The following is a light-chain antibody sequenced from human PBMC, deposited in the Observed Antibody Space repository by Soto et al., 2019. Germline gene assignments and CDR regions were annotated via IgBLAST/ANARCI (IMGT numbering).Light chain of an antibody. CDR3: GSWDSSLSAYV. CDR1: SSNIAGNS. CDR2: DDN. V-gene: IGLV1-51*01. Sequence: SVLTQPPSVSAAPGQKVTISCSGSSSNIAGNSVSWYQQLPGTAPKLLIYDDNKRPSGIPDRFSGSKSGTSATLGITGFQTGDEADYYCGSWDSSLSAYVFGTGTKVTVL. J-gene: IGLJ1*01.